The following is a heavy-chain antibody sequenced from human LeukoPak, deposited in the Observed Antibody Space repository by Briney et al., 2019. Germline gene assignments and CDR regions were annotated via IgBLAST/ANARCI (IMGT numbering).Heavy chain of an antibody. Sequence: SETLSLTCTVSGGSISSYYWSWIRQPPGKGLEWIGYIYYSGSTNYNPSLKSRVTISVDTSKNQFSLKLSSVTAADTAVYYCALSSYYDYVWGSLDAFDIWGQGTMVAVSS. J-gene: IGHJ3*02. CDR2: IYYSGST. CDR1: GGSISSYY. CDR3: ALSSYYDYVWGSLDAFDI. D-gene: IGHD3-16*01. V-gene: IGHV4-59*01.